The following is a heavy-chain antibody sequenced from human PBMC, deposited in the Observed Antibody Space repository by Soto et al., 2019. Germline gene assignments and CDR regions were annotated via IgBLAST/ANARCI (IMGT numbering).Heavy chain of an antibody. D-gene: IGHD2-8*01. CDR3: ARHSYCTNGVCYRRRFDY. Sequence: SETLSLTCAVYGGSFSGYYWSWIRQPPGKGLEWIGEINHSGSTNYNPPLKSRVTISVDTSKNQFSLKLSSVTAADTAVYYCARHSYCTNGVCYRRRFDYWGQGTLVTVSS. J-gene: IGHJ4*02. V-gene: IGHV4-34*01. CDR1: GGSFSGYY. CDR2: INHSGST.